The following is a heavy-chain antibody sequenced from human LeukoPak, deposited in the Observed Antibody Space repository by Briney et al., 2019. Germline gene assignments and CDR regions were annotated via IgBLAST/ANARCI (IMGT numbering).Heavy chain of an antibody. V-gene: IGHV3-23*01. CDR1: GFTFSSYT. Sequence: PGGSLRLSCAASGFTFSSYTMSWVRQAPGKGLEWVSGISGSGESTYYADSVKGRFTVSRDNSKNTLYLQMSSLRVEDTAFYYCAKATTAVRLGGSSGWGQGTLVSVSS. D-gene: IGHD6-6*01. CDR3: AKATTAVRLGGSSG. J-gene: IGHJ4*02. CDR2: ISGSGEST.